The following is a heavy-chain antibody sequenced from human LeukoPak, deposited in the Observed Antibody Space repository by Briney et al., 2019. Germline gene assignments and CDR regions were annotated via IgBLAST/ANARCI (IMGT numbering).Heavy chain of an antibody. CDR1: GFTFCSYS. Sequence: GGSLRLSCAASGFTFCSYSMNWVRQAPGKGLEWVSSISSSSSYIYYADSVKGRFTISRDNAKNSLYLQMNSLRAEDTAVYYCARLTEWYYYMDVWGKGTTVTVSS. CDR3: ARLTEWYYYMDV. CDR2: ISSSSSYI. V-gene: IGHV3-21*01. D-gene: IGHD3-3*01. J-gene: IGHJ6*03.